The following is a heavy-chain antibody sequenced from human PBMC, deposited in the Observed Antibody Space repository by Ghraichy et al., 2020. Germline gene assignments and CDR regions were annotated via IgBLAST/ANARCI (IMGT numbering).Heavy chain of an antibody. CDR2: VSWNSGTI. J-gene: IGHJ6*02. CDR1: GFSFDDYA. V-gene: IGHV3-9*01. D-gene: IGHD1-26*01. CDR3: AKDIRSGSYYYYGMDV. Sequence: GGSLRLSCAASGFSFDDYAMHWVRQAPGKGLEWVSGVSWNSGTIGYADSVKGRFTISRDNAKNSLYLQMRSLRAEDTALYYCAKDIRSGSYYYYGMDVWGQGTTVTVSS.